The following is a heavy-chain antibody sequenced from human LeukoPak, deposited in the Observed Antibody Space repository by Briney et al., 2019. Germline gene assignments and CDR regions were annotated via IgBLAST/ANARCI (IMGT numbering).Heavy chain of an antibody. CDR2: IYHSGST. V-gene: IGHV4-38-2*01. CDR3: AWYSSGWY. J-gene: IGHJ4*02. CDR1: GYSISSGYY. D-gene: IGHD6-19*01. Sequence: PSETLSLTCAFSGYSISSGYYWGWIRQPPGKGLEWIGSIYHSGSTYYNPSLKSRVTISVDTSKNQFSLKLSSVTAADTAVYYCAWYSSGWYLGQGTLVTVSS.